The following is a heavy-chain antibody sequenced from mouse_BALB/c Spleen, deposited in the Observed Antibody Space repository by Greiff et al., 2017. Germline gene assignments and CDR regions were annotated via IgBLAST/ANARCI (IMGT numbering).Heavy chain of an antibody. CDR2: INPSTGYT. CDR1: GYTFTSYW. V-gene: IGHV1-7*01. CDR3: ARGVLRGEYYFDY. D-gene: IGHD1-1*01. Sequence: VKLLESGAELAKPGASVKMSCKASGYTFTSYWMHWVKQRPGQGLEWIGYINPSTGYTEYNQKFKDKATLTADKSSSTAYMQLSSLTSEDSAVYYCARGVLRGEYYFDYWGQGTTLTVSS. J-gene: IGHJ2*01.